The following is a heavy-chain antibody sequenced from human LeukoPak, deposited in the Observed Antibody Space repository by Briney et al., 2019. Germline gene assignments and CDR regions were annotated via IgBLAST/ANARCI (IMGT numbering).Heavy chain of an antibody. D-gene: IGHD6-13*01. V-gene: IGHV4-61*08. Sequence: SETLSLTCTVSGGSISSSGYYWGWIRQPPGKGLEWIGYIYYSGNTNYNPSLKTRVTISVDTSKNQFSLKLSSVTAADTAVYYCARAGSWKLNFDYWGQGTLVTVSS. CDR2: IYYSGNT. CDR1: GGSISSSGYY. J-gene: IGHJ4*02. CDR3: ARAGSWKLNFDY.